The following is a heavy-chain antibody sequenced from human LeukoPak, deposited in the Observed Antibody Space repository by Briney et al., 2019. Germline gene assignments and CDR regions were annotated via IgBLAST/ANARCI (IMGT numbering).Heavy chain of an antibody. CDR3: ARAPYGSATNNYYMDV. D-gene: IGHD3-10*01. CDR2: IYYSGST. Sequence: SETLSLTCTVSGGSISSSSYYWGWIRQPPGKGLEWIGSIYYSGSTYHNPSLKSRVTISVDTSKNQFSLKLSSVTAADTAVYYCARAPYGSATNNYYMDVWGKGTTVTVSS. CDR1: GGSISSSSYY. V-gene: IGHV4-39*07. J-gene: IGHJ6*03.